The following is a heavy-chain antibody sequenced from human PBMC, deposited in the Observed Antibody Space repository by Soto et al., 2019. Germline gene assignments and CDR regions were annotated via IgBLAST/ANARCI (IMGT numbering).Heavy chain of an antibody. D-gene: IGHD3-9*01. CDR2: IIPIFGTA. CDR3: ARCERALSTGYYILDL. V-gene: IGHV1-69*13. Sequence: SVKVSCPASGGTISSYAISWVRQAPGQGLEWMGGIIPIFGTANYAQKFQGRVPITADESTSTAYMELSSLRSEDTAVYHCARCERALSTGYYILDLGGKGARVT. CDR1: GGTISSYA. J-gene: IGHJ6*03.